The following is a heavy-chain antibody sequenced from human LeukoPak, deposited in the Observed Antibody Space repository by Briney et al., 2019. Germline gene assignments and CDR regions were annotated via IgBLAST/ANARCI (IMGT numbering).Heavy chain of an antibody. CDR2: IYSGGST. CDR1: GFTFSSYA. CDR3: AKFIAAVDY. D-gene: IGHD6-13*01. J-gene: IGHJ4*02. Sequence: GGSLRLSCAASGFTFSSYAMSWVRQAPGKGLEWVSVIYSGGSTYYADSVKGRFTISRDNSKNTLYLQMNSLRAEDTAVYYCAKFIAAVDYWGQGTLVTVSS. V-gene: IGHV3-23*03.